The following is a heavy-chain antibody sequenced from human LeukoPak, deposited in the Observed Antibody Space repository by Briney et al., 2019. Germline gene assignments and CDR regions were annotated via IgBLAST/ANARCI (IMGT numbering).Heavy chain of an antibody. J-gene: IGHJ4*02. V-gene: IGHV3-48*02. CDR2: ITASGTAM. CDR3: ASSGSYRFDY. CDR1: GFTFSSYS. Sequence: GGSLRLSCAASGFTFSSYSMNWDRQAPGKGLEWVSHITASGTAMFYADSVKGRFTISRDNAKNSLYLQMNSLRDEDTAVYYCASSGSYRFDYWGQGTLVTVSS. D-gene: IGHD1-26*01.